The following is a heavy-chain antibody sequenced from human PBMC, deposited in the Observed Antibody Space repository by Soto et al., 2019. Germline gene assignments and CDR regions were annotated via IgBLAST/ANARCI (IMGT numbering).Heavy chain of an antibody. Sequence: ASVQVSCKSSGYTFTSYAMHWGRQAPGQSLDWMGWINAGNGNTKYSQKFQGRVTITRDTSASTAYMELSSLRSEDTAVYYCAREGRYSSSSYKPYYFDYWGQGTLVTVSS. CDR1: GYTFTSYA. D-gene: IGHD6-13*01. J-gene: IGHJ4*02. CDR3: AREGRYSSSSYKPYYFDY. V-gene: IGHV1-3*01. CDR2: INAGNGNT.